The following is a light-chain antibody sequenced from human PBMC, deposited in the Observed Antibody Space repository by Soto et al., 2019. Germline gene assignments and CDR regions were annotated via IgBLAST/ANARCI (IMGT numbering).Light chain of an antibody. V-gene: IGKV3-11*01. CDR2: DAS. CDR3: QQRRNWQIT. CDR1: QRIGTY. Sequence: EIVLTQSPATLSLSPGERATLSCRASQRIGTYLAWYQQKPGQAPRLLIFDASNRATGIPPRFSGSGSGTDFTLTISSLEPEDFAVYYCQQRRNWQITFGQGTRLEIK. J-gene: IGKJ5*01.